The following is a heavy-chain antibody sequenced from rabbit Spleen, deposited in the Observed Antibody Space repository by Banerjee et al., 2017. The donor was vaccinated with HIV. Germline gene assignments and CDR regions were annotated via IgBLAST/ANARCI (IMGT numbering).Heavy chain of an antibody. V-gene: IGHV1S45*01. CDR3: ARDTSSSFSSYGMDL. CDR2: IDTGSSGFT. D-gene: IGHD1-1*01. CDR1: GFSFSTSHY. Sequence: QEQLAESGRGLVQPEGSLTPPCTASGFSFSTSHYLRWVRQAPGKGLEWIACIDTGSSGFTYFATWAKGRFTCSKTSSTTVTLQMTRLTAADTATYFCARDTSSSFSSYGMDLWGQGTLVTVS. J-gene: IGHJ6*01.